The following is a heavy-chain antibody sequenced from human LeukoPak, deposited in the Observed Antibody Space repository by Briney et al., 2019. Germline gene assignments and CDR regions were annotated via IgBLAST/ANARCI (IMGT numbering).Heavy chain of an antibody. J-gene: IGHJ4*02. CDR3: TRPIAVAGRGRDY. Sequence: SETLSLTCTVSGGSISSYYWSWIRQPPGKGLEWIGYIYYSGSTNYNPSLKSRVTISVDTSKNQFSLKLSSVTAADTAVYYCTRPIAVAGRGRDYWGQGTLVTVSS. CDR2: IYYSGST. D-gene: IGHD6-19*01. V-gene: IGHV4-59*01. CDR1: GGSISSYY.